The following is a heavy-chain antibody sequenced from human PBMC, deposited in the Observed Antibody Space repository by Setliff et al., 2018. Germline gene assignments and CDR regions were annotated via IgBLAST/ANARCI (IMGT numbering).Heavy chain of an antibody. J-gene: IGHJ4*02. CDR2: IYSSGST. CDR1: DGSISSGDYY. CDR3: ARESRYYYDNLGTLDY. V-gene: IGHV4-30-4*08. D-gene: IGHD3-22*01. Sequence: TLSLTCTVSDGSISSGDYYWSWIRQPPGKGLEWIGYIYSSGSTYYNPSLKSRVSISVDTSKNQFSLKLSSVTAADTAVYYCARESRYYYDNLGTLDYWGQGTLVTVSS.